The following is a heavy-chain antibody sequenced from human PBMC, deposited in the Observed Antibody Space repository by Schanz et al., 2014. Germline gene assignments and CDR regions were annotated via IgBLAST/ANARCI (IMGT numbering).Heavy chain of an antibody. Sequence: QVQLVESGGGVVQPGGSLRLSCAASGFTFRGHAMHWVRQAPGQGLEKVAVTSTDGTKTYYAASVRGRFTISRDNSKNTLYLQMNSLRTEDTAVYFCAKSYDTSGYSGFDYWGQGTLVTVSS. J-gene: IGHJ4*02. CDR1: GFTFRGHA. V-gene: IGHV3-30*04. CDR3: AKSYDTSGYSGFDY. CDR2: TSTDGTKT. D-gene: IGHD3-22*01.